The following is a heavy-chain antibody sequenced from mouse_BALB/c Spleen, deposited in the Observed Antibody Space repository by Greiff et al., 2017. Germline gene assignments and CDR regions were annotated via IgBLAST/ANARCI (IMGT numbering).Heavy chain of an antibody. CDR2: IWGGGST. J-gene: IGHJ4*01. CDR3: AKNSNSLLRLREAMDY. V-gene: IGHV2-6-5*01. D-gene: IGHD1-2*01. CDR1: GFSLTDYG. Sequence: QVQLKESGPGLVAPSQSLSITCTVSGFSLTDYGVSWIRQPPGKGLEWLGVIWGGGSTYYNSALKSRLSISKDNSKSQVFLKMNSLQTDDTAMYYCAKNSNSLLRLREAMDYWGQGTSVTVSS.